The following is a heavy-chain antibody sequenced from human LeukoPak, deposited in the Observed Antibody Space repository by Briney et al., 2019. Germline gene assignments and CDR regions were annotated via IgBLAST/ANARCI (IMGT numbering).Heavy chain of an antibody. V-gene: IGHV1-8*01. Sequence: ALVKVSCKASGYTFTSYDINWVRQATGQGLEWMGWMNPNSGNTGYAQKFQGRVTMTRNTSISTAYMGLSSLRSEDTAVYYCARGRKQQLARGDYWGQGTLVTVSS. D-gene: IGHD6-13*01. CDR2: MNPNSGNT. CDR1: GYTFTSYD. CDR3: ARGRKQQLARGDY. J-gene: IGHJ4*02.